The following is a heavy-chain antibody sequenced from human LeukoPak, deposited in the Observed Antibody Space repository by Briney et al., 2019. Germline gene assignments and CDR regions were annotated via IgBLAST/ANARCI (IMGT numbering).Heavy chain of an antibody. V-gene: IGHV1-8*02. CDR3: ARVRGYSYGYSDY. J-gene: IGHJ4*02. CDR2: MNPNSGNT. D-gene: IGHD5-18*01. Sequence: ASVKVSCKASGYTFTSYDINWVRQATGQGLEWMGWMNPNSGNTGYAQKLQGRVTMTTDTSTSTAYMELRSLRSDDTAVYYCARVRGYSYGYSDYWGQGTLVTVSS. CDR1: GYTFTSYD.